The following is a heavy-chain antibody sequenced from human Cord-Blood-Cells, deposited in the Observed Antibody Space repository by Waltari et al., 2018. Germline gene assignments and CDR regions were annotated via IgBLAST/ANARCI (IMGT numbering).Heavy chain of an antibody. CDR1: GYTFTGYY. V-gene: IGHV1-2*04. D-gene: IGHD5-12*01. CDR2: INPNRGGT. CDR3: ARDRRGYSGYDYELIEGAFDI. J-gene: IGHJ3*02. Sequence: QVQLVQSGAEVKKPGASVKVSCKASGYTFTGYYMHWVRQAPGQGLEWMGWINPNRGGTNYAQKFQGWVTMTRDTSISTAYMELSRLRSDDTAVYYCARDRRGYSGYDYELIEGAFDIWGQGTMVTVSS.